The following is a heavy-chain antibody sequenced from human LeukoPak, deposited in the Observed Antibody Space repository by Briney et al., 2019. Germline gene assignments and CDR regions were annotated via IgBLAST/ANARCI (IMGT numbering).Heavy chain of an antibody. CDR1: LGSIDSSSYY. CDR2: IFYGGRT. Sequence: ETPCLTSTVSLGSIDSSSYYWGWVRHPPGEWLGWIGSIFYGGRTSYNPSCRGGVTISVDTSKNQFCLKLSSVTAADTAVNYCSSSDYVYYFDYWGQGTLVTVSS. V-gene: IGHV4-39*01. D-gene: IGHD4/OR15-4a*01. J-gene: IGHJ4*02. CDR3: SSSDYVYYFDY.